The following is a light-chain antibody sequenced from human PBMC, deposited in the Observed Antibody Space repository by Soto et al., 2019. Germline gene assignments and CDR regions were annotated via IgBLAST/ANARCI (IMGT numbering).Light chain of an antibody. CDR2: DAS. CDR1: QSMSFW. V-gene: IGKV1-5*01. J-gene: IGKJ2*03. Sequence: DIQMTQSPSTLSASVGDRVTITCRSSQSMSFWLAWYQQKPGKAPKLLIYDASTLYSGVPSRFSGSRSGTEFTLTISSLQPDDFGSYYCQQYNSFAPYSFGQGTKLEI. CDR3: QQYNSFAPYS.